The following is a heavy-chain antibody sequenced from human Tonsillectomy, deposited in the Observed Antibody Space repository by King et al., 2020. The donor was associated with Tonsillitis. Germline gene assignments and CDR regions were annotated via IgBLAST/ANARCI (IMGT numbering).Heavy chain of an antibody. J-gene: IGHJ5*02. Sequence: MQLQESGPGLVKPSQTLSLTCTVSGGSISGDTCYWSWIRQHPGKGLEWIGYIYNSGNIYYNPSLKSRLTISVDTSKNQFSLKLSSVTAADTAVYYCGRYEGGVFDPWAQGTLVTVSS. V-gene: IGHV4-31*03. CDR3: GRYEGGVFDP. D-gene: IGHD2-15*01. CDR1: GGSISGDTCY. CDR2: IYNSGNI.